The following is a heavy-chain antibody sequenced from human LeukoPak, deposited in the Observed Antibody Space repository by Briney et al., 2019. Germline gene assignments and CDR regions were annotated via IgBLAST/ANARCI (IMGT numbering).Heavy chain of an antibody. CDR3: ANLAIFGVVSFFDY. CDR2: ISSSSSYI. V-gene: IGHV3-21*01. Sequence: PEGSLRLSCAASGFTFSSYSMNWVRQAPGKGLEWVSSISSSSSYIYYADSVKGRFTISRDNAKNSLYLQMNSLRAEDTAVYYCANLAIFGVVSFFDYWGQGTLVTVSS. D-gene: IGHD3-3*01. CDR1: GFTFSSYS. J-gene: IGHJ4*02.